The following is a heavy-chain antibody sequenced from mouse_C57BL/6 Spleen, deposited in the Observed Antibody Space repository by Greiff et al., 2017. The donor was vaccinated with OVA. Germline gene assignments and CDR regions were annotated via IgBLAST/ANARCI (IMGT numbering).Heavy chain of an antibody. CDR1: GFTFSDYG. Sequence: EVKLVESGGGLVKPGGSLKLSCAASGFTFSDYGMHWVRQAPEKGLEWVAYISSGSSTIYYADTVKGRFTISRDNAKNTLFLQMISLRSEDTAMYYCAREDYDGGYYAMDYWGQGTSVTVSS. V-gene: IGHV5-17*01. CDR2: ISSGSSTI. J-gene: IGHJ4*01. D-gene: IGHD2-4*01. CDR3: AREDYDGGYYAMDY.